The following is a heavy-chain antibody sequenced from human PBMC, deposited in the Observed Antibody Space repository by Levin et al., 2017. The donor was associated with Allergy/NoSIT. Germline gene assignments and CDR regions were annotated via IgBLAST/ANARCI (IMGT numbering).Heavy chain of an antibody. Sequence: LSLTCAASGFTVSSNYMSWVRQAPGKGLEWVSVIYSGGSTYYADSVKGRFTISRDNSKNTLYLQMNSLRAEDTAVYYCARFPVTTSGAAFDIWGQGTMVTVSS. J-gene: IGHJ3*02. CDR3: ARFPVTTSGAAFDI. D-gene: IGHD4-17*01. V-gene: IGHV3-66*01. CDR2: IYSGGST. CDR1: GFTVSSNY.